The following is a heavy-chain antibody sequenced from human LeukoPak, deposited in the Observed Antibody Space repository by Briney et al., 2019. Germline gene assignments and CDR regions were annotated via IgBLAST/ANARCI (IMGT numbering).Heavy chain of an antibody. J-gene: IGHJ4*02. CDR1: GFTFSDYD. Sequence: GGSLRLSCAASGFTFSDYDMHWVRHATGKGLEWVSAIGTAGDTYYTGSVKGRFPISRENAKNSLYLKMNSLRAGDTAVYYCARVAKERVGGVYYFDYWGQGTLVTVSS. V-gene: IGHV3-13*01. D-gene: IGHD1-1*01. CDR3: ARVAKERVGGVYYFDY. CDR2: IGTAGDT.